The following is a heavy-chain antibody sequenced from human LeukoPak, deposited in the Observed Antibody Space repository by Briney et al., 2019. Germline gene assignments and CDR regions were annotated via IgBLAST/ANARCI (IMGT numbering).Heavy chain of an antibody. Sequence: ASVKVSCKASGYTFTSYGISWVRQAPGQGLEWMGWISAYNGNTNYAQKLQGRVTVTTDTSTSTAYMELRSLRSDDTAVYYCARDNYRSRYYYGMDVWGQGTTVTVSS. J-gene: IGHJ6*02. V-gene: IGHV1-18*01. CDR2: ISAYNGNT. CDR3: ARDNYRSRYYYGMDV. CDR1: GYTFTSYG. D-gene: IGHD5-24*01.